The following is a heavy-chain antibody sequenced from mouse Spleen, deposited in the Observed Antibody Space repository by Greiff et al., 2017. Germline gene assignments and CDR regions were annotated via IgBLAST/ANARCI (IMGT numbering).Heavy chain of an antibody. V-gene: IGHV1-5*01. CDR3: TKSHYDYDVGYFDV. Sequence: VQLQQSGTVLARPGASVKMSCKASGYSFTSYWMHWVKQRPGQGLEWIGAIYPGNSDTSYNQKFKGKAKLTAVTSASTAYMELSSLTNEDSAVYYCTKSHYDYDVGYFDVWGAGTTVTVSS. CDR1: GYSFTSYW. CDR2: IYPGNSDT. J-gene: IGHJ1*01. D-gene: IGHD2-4*01.